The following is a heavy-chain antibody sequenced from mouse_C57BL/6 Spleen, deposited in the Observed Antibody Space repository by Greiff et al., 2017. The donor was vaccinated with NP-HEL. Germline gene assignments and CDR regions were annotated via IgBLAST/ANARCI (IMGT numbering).Heavy chain of an antibody. J-gene: IGHJ4*01. V-gene: IGHV1-50*01. CDR1: GYTFTSYW. D-gene: IGHD1-1*01. CDR3: ARGDTTVENAMDY. Sequence: QVQLQQPGAELVKPGASVKLSCKASGYTFTSYWMQWVKQRPGQGLEWIGEIDPSDSYTNYNQKFKGKATLTVDTSSSTAYMQLSSLTSEDSAVYYCARGDTTVENAMDYWGQGTSVTVSS. CDR2: IDPSDSYT.